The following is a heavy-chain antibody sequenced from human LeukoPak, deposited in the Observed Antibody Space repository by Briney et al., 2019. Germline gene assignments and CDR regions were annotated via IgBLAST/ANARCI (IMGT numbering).Heavy chain of an antibody. J-gene: IGHJ4*02. CDR3: AKMVREFYTISYYFDY. V-gene: IGHV3-23*01. D-gene: IGHD2-8*01. CDR1: EFTFTNYA. Sequence: GGSLRISCAASEFTFTNYALTWVRQAPGKGVEWVSTISVSGASTYYADSVKCRFTISRDNSTNTLYLQMNSLRAYDTAVYYCAKMVREFYTISYYFDYWGQGTLVTVSS. CDR2: ISVSGAST.